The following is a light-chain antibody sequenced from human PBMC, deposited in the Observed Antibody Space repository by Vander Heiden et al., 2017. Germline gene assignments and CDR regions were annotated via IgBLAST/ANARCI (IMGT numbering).Light chain of an antibody. J-gene: IGKJ4*01. CDR2: LGS. Sequence: DIVMTQSPPSQPVTPGEPASMSCRSSQGLLLSNGNNYLDWYLQKPGQSPQLLIYLGSSRASGVPDRFSGSGSGTDFTLKISRVEAEDVGVYYCMQALQTPLTFGGGTKVEIK. CDR1: QGLLLSNGNNY. V-gene: IGKV2-28*01. CDR3: MQALQTPLT.